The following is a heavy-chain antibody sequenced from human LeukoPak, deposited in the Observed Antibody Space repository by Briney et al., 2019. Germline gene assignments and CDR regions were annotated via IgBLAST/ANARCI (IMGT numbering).Heavy chain of an antibody. CDR3: ARKRTGDQGYYFDY. CDR1: GGSFSSGRYY. J-gene: IGHJ4*02. Sequence: SETLSLTCTVSGGSFSSGRYYWSWLRQPPGKGLEWIGYFYYSGSTNYNPSLKTRVTISVDTSKNQFSLRLSSVTAADTAVYYCARKRTGDQGYYFDYWGRGTLVTVSS. CDR2: FYYSGST. D-gene: IGHD1-1*01. V-gene: IGHV4-61*01.